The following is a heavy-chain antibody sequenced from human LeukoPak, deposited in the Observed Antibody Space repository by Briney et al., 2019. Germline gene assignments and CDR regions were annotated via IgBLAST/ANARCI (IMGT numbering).Heavy chain of an antibody. CDR1: GYTLTELS. CDR3: ATVLIGDYGSGGAFDI. V-gene: IGHV1-24*01. J-gene: IGHJ3*02. D-gene: IGHD4-17*01. Sequence: ASVKVSCKVSGYTLTELSMHWVRQAPGKGLEWMGGFDPEDGETIYAQKFQGRVTMTEDTSTDTAYMELSSLRSEDTAVYYCATVLIGDYGSGGAFDIWGQGTMVTVSS. CDR2: FDPEDGET.